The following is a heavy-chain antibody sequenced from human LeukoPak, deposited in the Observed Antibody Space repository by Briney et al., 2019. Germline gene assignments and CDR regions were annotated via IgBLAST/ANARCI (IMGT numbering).Heavy chain of an antibody. J-gene: IGHJ3*02. CDR1: GYTFTGYY. D-gene: IGHD3-22*01. Sequence: ASVKVSCKASGYTFTGYYMHWVRQAPGQGLEWMGWINPNSGGTNYAQKFQGRVTMTRDTSISTAYMELSRLRSDDTAVYYCARGMIVVSGAFDIWGQGTMVTVSS. CDR2: INPNSGGT. CDR3: ARGMIVVSGAFDI. V-gene: IGHV1-2*02.